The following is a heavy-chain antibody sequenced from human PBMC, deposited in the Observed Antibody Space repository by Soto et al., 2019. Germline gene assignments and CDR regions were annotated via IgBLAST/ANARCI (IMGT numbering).Heavy chain of an antibody. CDR1: GDSITSSYY. Sequence: QVQLQESGPGLVKPSGTLSVTCEVSGDSITSSYYWNWVRQPPGKGLEWIGESFHTGTTNYNPSLESRVIRAVHSSKYHFSLKLTSVTAADSAVYYCARARIAPRTFDGWGQGSLVTVSS. J-gene: IGHJ4*02. CDR3: ARARIAPRTFDG. D-gene: IGHD3-16*01. CDR2: SFHTGTT. V-gene: IGHV4-4*02.